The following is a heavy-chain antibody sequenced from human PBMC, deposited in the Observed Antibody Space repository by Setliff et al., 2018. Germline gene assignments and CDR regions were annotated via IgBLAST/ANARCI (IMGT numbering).Heavy chain of an antibody. J-gene: IGHJ3*02. CDR1: GFTFSSYA. CDR3: ARVGGYSYAFDI. D-gene: IGHD2-15*01. V-gene: IGHV4-34*01. Sequence: GSLRLSCAASGFTFSSYATSWVRQPPGKGLEWIGEINHSGSTNYNPSLKSRVTISVDTSKNQFSLKLSSVTAADTAVYYCARVGGYSYAFDIWGQGTMVTVSS. CDR2: INHSGST.